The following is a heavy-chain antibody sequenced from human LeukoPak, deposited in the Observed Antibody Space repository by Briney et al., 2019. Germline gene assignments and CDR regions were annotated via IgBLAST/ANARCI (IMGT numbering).Heavy chain of an antibody. V-gene: IGHV4-31*03. CDR1: GGSISSGGYY. J-gene: IGHJ3*02. CDR3: ARDGGDAAMVLDDAFDI. D-gene: IGHD5-18*01. Sequence: SSETLSLTCTVSGGSISSGGYYWSWIRQHPGKGLEWIGYIYYSGSTYYNPSLKSRVTISVDTSKNQFSLKLSPVTAADTAVYYCARDGGDAAMVLDDAFDIWGQGTMVTVSS. CDR2: IYYSGST.